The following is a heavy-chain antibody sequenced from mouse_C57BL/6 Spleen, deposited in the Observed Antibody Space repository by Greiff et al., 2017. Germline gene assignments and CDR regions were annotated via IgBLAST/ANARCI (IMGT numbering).Heavy chain of an antibody. Sequence: VKLMESGPGLVQPSQSLSITCTVSGFSLTNYGVHWVRQSPGKGLEWLGVIWRRGSTDYNAAFMSRLSITKDNSKSQVFFKMNSLQADDTAIYYCAKNGGSSPYYFDFWGQGTTLTVSS. D-gene: IGHD1-1*01. J-gene: IGHJ2*01. CDR1: GFSLTNYG. CDR3: AKNGGSSPYYFDF. V-gene: IGHV2-5*01. CDR2: IWRRGST.